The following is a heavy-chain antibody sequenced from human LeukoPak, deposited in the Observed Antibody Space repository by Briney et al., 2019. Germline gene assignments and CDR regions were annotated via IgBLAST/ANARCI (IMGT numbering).Heavy chain of an antibody. Sequence: SETLSLTCAVYGGSFSGYYWSWIRQPPGKGLEWIGEINHSGSTNYNPSLKSRVTISVDTSKNQFSLKLSSVTAADTAVYYCARGPYCSGGSCYSNWFDPWGQGTLVTVSS. CDR3: ARGPYCSGGSCYSNWFDP. CDR1: GGSFSGYY. V-gene: IGHV4-34*01. D-gene: IGHD2-15*01. J-gene: IGHJ5*02. CDR2: INHSGST.